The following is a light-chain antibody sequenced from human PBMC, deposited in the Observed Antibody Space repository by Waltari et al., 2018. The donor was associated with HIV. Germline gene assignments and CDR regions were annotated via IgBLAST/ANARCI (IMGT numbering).Light chain of an antibody. V-gene: IGKV3-20*01. Sequence: EIVLTQSPGTLSLSPGESATLSFRASQTLSSSYLAWYHQKPGQAPRLLVYGASRRATGIPDRFSGSGSGTDFTLTITRLEPEDFAVYYCQQYGGSPRITFGQGTRLEIK. J-gene: IGKJ5*01. CDR2: GAS. CDR1: QTLSSSY. CDR3: QQYGGSPRIT.